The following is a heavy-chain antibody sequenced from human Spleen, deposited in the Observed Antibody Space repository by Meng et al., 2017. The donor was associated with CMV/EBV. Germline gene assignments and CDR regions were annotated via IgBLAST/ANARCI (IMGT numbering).Heavy chain of an antibody. Sequence: GESLKISCTASGFTFTNYAMSWVRQDPGKGLEWVSTISGSGDTTSYTDSVKGRFTISRDNSKNTLYLQMNNLRVEDTALYYCAKDLPFHKFLSCGATCKTYWGQGTLVTVSS. CDR1: GFTFTNYA. V-gene: IGHV3-23*01. CDR3: AKDLPFHKFLSCGATCKTY. D-gene: IGHD1-26*01. J-gene: IGHJ4*02. CDR2: ISGSGDTT.